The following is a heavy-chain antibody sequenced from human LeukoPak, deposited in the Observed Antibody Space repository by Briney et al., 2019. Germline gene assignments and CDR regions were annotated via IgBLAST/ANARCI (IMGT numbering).Heavy chain of an antibody. CDR2: IYPGGTT. Sequence: SETLSLTCTVSGGSISSYYWSWIRQPAGKGLEWIGHIYPGGTTSYNPSLKSRVTMSVDTSKNQFSLRLTSGIAADTAVYYCARDLLWWGQGTLVTVSS. V-gene: IGHV4-4*07. CDR1: GGSISSYY. CDR3: ARDLLW. D-gene: IGHD2-21*01. J-gene: IGHJ4*02.